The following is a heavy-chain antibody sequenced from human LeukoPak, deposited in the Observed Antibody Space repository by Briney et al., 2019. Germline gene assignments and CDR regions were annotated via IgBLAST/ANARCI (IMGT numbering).Heavy chain of an antibody. CDR3: AKDSSYSSSSGYFDY. J-gene: IGHJ4*02. CDR1: GFTFSSYS. CDR2: ISSRSRTI. Sequence: GGSLRLSCAASGFTFSSYSMNWVRQAPGKGLEWVSYISSRSRTIYYADSVKGRFTISRDNAKNSLYLQINSLRAEDMALYYCAKDSSYSSSSGYFDYWGQGTLVTVSS. V-gene: IGHV3-48*01. D-gene: IGHD6-6*01.